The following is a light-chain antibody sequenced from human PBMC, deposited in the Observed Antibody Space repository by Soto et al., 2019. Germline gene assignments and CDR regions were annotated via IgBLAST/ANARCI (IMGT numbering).Light chain of an antibody. V-gene: IGKV1-6*01. CDR1: QGIRND. CDR2: AAS. J-gene: IGKJ1*01. Sequence: AIQMTQSPSSLSXSXXXXXTXXCRASQGIRNDLGWYQQKPGKAPKLLIYAASSLQSGVPSRFSGSGSGTDFTLTISSLQPEDFATYYCLQDYNYPRTFGQGTKVDI. CDR3: LQDYNYPRT.